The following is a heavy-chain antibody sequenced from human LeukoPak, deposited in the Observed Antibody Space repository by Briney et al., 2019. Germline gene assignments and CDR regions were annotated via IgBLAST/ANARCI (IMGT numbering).Heavy chain of an antibody. D-gene: IGHD3-3*01. CDR2: ISSSSSYI. CDR1: GFTFSSYS. Sequence: GGSLRLSCAASGFTFSSYSMNWVRQAPGKGLEWVSSISSSSSYIYYADSVKGRFTISRDNAKNSLYLQMNSLRAEDTAVYYCARAVRFLEWNRSGGWFDPRGQGTLVTVSS. J-gene: IGHJ5*02. V-gene: IGHV3-21*01. CDR3: ARAVRFLEWNRSGGWFDP.